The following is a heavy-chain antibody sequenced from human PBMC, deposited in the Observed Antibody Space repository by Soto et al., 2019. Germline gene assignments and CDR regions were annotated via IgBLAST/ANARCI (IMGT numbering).Heavy chain of an antibody. V-gene: IGHV3-48*02. J-gene: IGHJ3*02. CDR3: AYRPYGAEEGMDAFDI. Sequence: GGSLRLSCAASGFTFSSYSMNWVRQAPGKGLEWVSYISSSSSTIYYADSVKGRFTISRDNAKNSLYLQMNSLRDEDTAVYYCAYRPYGAEEGMDAFDIWGQGTMVTVSS. D-gene: IGHD4-17*01. CDR2: ISSSSSTI. CDR1: GFTFSSYS.